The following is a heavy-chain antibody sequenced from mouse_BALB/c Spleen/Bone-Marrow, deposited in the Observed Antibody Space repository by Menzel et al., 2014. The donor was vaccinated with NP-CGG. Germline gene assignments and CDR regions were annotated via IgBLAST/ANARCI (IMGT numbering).Heavy chain of an antibody. CDR3: ACSGDRSGYGFAY. Sequence: VKLMESGPELVKPGALVKISCKASGYTFTSYDINWVKQRPGQGLEWIGWIYPGDGSSKYNEKFKGKATLTEDKSSSTAYMQRSSLTSENSAVYFCACSGDRSGYGFAYWGQGTLVTVSA. D-gene: IGHD3-2*01. CDR1: GYTFTSYD. CDR2: IYPGDGSS. V-gene: IGHV1S56*01. J-gene: IGHJ3*01.